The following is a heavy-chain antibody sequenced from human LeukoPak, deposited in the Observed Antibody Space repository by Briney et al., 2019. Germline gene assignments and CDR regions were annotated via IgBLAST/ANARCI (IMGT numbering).Heavy chain of an antibody. D-gene: IGHD1-26*01. CDR1: GYTFTSYY. CDR3: AREVGYPGIGAAFDI. CDR2: INPSGGST. J-gene: IGHJ3*02. V-gene: IGHV1-46*01. Sequence: GASVKVSCKASGYTFTSYYMHWVRQAPGQGLEWMGIINPSGGSTSYAQKFQGRVTMTRDTSTSTVYMGLSSLRSEDTAVYYCAREVGYPGIGAAFDIWGQGTMVTVSS.